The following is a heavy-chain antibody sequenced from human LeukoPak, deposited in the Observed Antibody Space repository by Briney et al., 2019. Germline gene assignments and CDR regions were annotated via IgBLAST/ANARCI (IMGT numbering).Heavy chain of an antibody. D-gene: IGHD6-19*01. CDR2: ITSSSSYI. CDR3: AREMLAAVAAQS. J-gene: IGHJ5*02. Sequence: PGGSLRLSCAASGFTFSSYSMNWVRQAPGKGLEWVSSITSSSSYIYYADSVKGRFTISRDNAKNSLYLQMNGPRAEDTAVYYCAREMLAAVAAQSWGQGTLVTVSS. CDR1: GFTFSSYS. V-gene: IGHV3-21*01.